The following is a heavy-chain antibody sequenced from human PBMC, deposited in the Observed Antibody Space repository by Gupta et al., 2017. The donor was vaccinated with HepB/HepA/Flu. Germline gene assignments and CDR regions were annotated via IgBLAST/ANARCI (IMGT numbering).Heavy chain of an antibody. CDR1: GFPFNKYG. Sequence: QVQLVESGGGVVQPGRSLRLSWAASGFPFNKYGMHWVRQAPGKGLEWMAVISYVGSPQYYADSVKGRFTISRDNLKNTLYLQMDSLRAEDTAVYYCVKDGGYSYGYGDYWGQGALVTVSS. CDR2: ISYVGSPQ. V-gene: IGHV3-30*18. CDR3: VKDGGYSYGYGDY. J-gene: IGHJ4*02. D-gene: IGHD5-18*01.